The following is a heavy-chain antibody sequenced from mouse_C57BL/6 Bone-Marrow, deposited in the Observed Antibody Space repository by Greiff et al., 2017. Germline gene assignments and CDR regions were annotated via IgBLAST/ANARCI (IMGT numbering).Heavy chain of an antibody. Sequence: EVQLQQSGPELVKPGASVKISCKASGYTFTDYYMNWVKQSHGKSLEWIGDINPNNGGTSYNQKFKGKATLTVDKSSSTAYMELRSLTSEDSAVYYCVRHYSNYVAMDYWGQGTAVTVSS. CDR2: INPNNGGT. D-gene: IGHD2-5*01. CDR1: GYTFTDYY. J-gene: IGHJ4*01. V-gene: IGHV1-26*01. CDR3: VRHYSNYVAMDY.